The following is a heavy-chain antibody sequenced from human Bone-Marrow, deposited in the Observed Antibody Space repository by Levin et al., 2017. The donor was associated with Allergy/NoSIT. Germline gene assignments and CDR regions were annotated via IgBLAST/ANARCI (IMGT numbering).Heavy chain of an antibody. J-gene: IGHJ4*02. V-gene: IGHV3-30*03. CDR1: GFTFSNYA. Sequence: QPGGSLRLSCATSGFTFSNYAIHWVRQAPGKGLEWVAVMSYDGNNKYYLDSVKGRFTISRDNSKNTLFLQMNNLRTEDTALYYCARAVFDSSGYYLDFWGQGTLVIVSS. D-gene: IGHD3-22*01. CDR3: ARAVFDSSGYYLDF. CDR2: MSYDGNNK.